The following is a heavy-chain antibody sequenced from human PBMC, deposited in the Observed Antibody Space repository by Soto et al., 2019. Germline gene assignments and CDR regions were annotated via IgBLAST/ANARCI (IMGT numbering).Heavy chain of an antibody. V-gene: IGHV4-31*03. J-gene: IGHJ4*02. D-gene: IGHD2-15*01. CDR3: ARGECSGGTCSNFDY. CDR2: IYYSGST. Sequence: QVQLQESGPGLVKPSQTLSLTCTVSGGSISSGDYYWSWIRQHPGKGLEWIGYIYYSGSTYYNLSLKSRVTISVDTSKNQFSRKLSSVTAADTAVYYCARGECSGGTCSNFDYWGQGTLVTVSS. CDR1: GGSISSGDYY.